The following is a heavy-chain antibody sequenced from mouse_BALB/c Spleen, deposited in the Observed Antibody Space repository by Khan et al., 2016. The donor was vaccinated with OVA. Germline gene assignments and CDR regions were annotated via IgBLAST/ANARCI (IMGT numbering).Heavy chain of an antibody. J-gene: IGHJ2*01. CDR3: TRSILLYFDY. D-gene: IGHD2-3*01. CDR1: GFNIKDYY. V-gene: IGHV14-1*02. Sequence: EVQLQESGAEPVRPGALVKLSCKGSGFNIKDYYMQWVKQRPEQGREWIGWIDPENGNSIYDPKFQGKASITADTSSNTAYLQLSRLTSEDHADYYCTRSILLYFDYWCQGTTLTVSS. CDR2: IDPENGNS.